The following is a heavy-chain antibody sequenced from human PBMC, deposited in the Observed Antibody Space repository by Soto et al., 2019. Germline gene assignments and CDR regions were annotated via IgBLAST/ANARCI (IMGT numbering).Heavy chain of an antibody. D-gene: IGHD3-3*01. CDR2: INHSGST. J-gene: IGHJ6*02. CDR3: ARGGFWSGYFSPQYYYGMDV. Sequence: SETLSLTCAVYGGSFSGYYWSWIRQPPGKGLEWIGEINHSGSTNYNPSLKSRVTISVDTSKNQFSLKLSSVTAADTAVYYCARGGFWSGYFSPQYYYGMDVWGQGTTVTSP. CDR1: GGSFSGYY. V-gene: IGHV4-34*01.